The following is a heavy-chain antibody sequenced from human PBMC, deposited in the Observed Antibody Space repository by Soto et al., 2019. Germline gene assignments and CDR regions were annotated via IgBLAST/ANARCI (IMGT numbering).Heavy chain of an antibody. CDR2: ISAYNGNT. CDR1: GYTFTSYG. D-gene: IGHD5-18*01. J-gene: IGHJ6*02. V-gene: IGHV1-18*01. Sequence: ASVKVSCKASGYTFTSYGISWVRQAPGQGLEWMGWISAYNGNTNYAQKLQGRVTMTTDTSTSTAYMELRSLRSDDTAVYYCARDSPDTAMVTVGYYYYGMDVWGQGTTVTVSS. CDR3: ARDSPDTAMVTVGYYYYGMDV.